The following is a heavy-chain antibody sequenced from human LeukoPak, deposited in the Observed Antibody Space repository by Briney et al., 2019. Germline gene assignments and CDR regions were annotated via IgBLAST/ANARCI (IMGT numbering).Heavy chain of an antibody. V-gene: IGHV4-4*07. Sequence: PSETLSLTCTVPGGSISSYYWSWIRQPAGKGLEWIGRIYTSGSTNYTPSLKSRVTMSVDTSKNQFSLKLSSVTAADTAVYYCAREGEYRYDILTGYYNVMGWFDPWGQGTLVTVSS. CDR3: AREGEYRYDILTGYYNVMGWFDP. CDR1: GGSISSYY. D-gene: IGHD3-9*01. CDR2: IYTSGST. J-gene: IGHJ5*02.